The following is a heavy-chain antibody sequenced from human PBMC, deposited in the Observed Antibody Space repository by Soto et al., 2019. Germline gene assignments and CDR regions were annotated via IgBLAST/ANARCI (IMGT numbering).Heavy chain of an antibody. J-gene: IGHJ4*02. CDR3: ARDPGSYPYYFDY. CDR2: ISSSSSYI. D-gene: IGHD1-26*01. CDR1: GFTFSSYS. Sequence: EVQLVESGGGLVKPGGSLRLSCAASGFTFSSYSMNWVRQAPGKGLEWVSSISSSSSYIYYADSVKGRFTISRDNAKNSLYLQMNSLRAEDTAVYYCARDPGSYPYYFDYWGQGTLVTVSS. V-gene: IGHV3-21*01.